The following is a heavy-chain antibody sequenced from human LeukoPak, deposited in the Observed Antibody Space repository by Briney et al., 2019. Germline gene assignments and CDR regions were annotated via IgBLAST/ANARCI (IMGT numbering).Heavy chain of an antibody. CDR3: ARDLRMDYVYTSEGDY. J-gene: IGHJ4*02. D-gene: IGHD3-16*01. Sequence: GGSLRLSCAASGFTFSSYSMNWVRQAPGKGLEWVSSISSSSSYIYYADSVKGRFTISRDNAKNSLYLQMNSLRAEDTAVYYCARDLRMDYVYTSEGDYWGQGTLVTVSS. CDR2: ISSSSSYI. V-gene: IGHV3-21*01. CDR1: GFTFSSYS.